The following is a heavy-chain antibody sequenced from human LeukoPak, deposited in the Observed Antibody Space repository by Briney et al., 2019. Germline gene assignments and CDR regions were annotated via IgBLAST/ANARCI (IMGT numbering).Heavy chain of an antibody. V-gene: IGHV1-18*01. CDR1: GYTFTSYG. D-gene: IGHD3-9*01. J-gene: IGHJ6*03. CDR3: ARANSDILPPPPDYYYYYYMDV. CDR2: ISAYNGNT. Sequence: ASVKVSCKASGYTFTSYGISWVRQAPGQGLEWMGWISAYNGNTNYAQKVQGRVTMTTDTSTSTAYMELRSLRSDATAVYYCARANSDILPPPPDYYYYYYMDVWGKGTTVTISS.